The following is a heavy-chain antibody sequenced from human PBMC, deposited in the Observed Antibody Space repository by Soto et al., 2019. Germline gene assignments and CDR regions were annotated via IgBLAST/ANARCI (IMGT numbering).Heavy chain of an antibody. J-gene: IGHJ4*02. Sequence: GGSLRLSCAASGFTFSSYSMNWVRQAPGKGLEWVSYISSSSSTIYYADSVKGRFTISRDNAKNSLYLQMNSLRAEDTAVYYCARDFHTGVKWFVIAYWGQGTLVTVSS. D-gene: IGHD3-16*02. CDR3: ARDFHTGVKWFVIAY. CDR2: ISSSSSTI. CDR1: GFTFSSYS. V-gene: IGHV3-48*01.